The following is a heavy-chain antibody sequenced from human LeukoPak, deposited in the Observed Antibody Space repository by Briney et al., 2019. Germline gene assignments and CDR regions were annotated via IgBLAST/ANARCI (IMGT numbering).Heavy chain of an antibody. D-gene: IGHD2-2*01. Sequence: SETLSLTCTVSGGSISSSSYYWGWIRQPPGKGLEWIGSIYYSGSTYYNPSLKSRVTISVDTSKNQFSLKLSSVTAADTAVYYCAREDCSSTSCYEWVLDYWGQGTLVTVSS. CDR3: AREDCSSTSCYEWVLDY. CDR1: GGSISSSSYY. V-gene: IGHV4-39*07. CDR2: IYYSGST. J-gene: IGHJ4*02.